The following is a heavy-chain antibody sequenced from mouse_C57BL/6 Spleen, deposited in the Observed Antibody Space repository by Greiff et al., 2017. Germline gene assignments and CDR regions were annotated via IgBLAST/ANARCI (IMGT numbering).Heavy chain of an antibody. CDR1: GYTFTSYW. J-gene: IGHJ4*01. D-gene: IGHD2-5*01. CDR2: IDPSDSYT. Sequence: QVQLQQPGAELVRPGTSVKLSCKASGYTFTSYWMHWVKQRPGRGLEWIGVIDPSDSYTNYNQKFKGKATLTVDTSSSTAYMQLSSLTSEDSAVYYCARMGNYYSNFYAMDYWGQGTSVTVSS. CDR3: ARMGNYYSNFYAMDY. V-gene: IGHV1-59*01.